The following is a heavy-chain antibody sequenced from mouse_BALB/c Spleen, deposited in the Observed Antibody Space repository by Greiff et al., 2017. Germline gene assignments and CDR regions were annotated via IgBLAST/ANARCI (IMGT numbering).Heavy chain of an antibody. Sequence: QVQLQQSGAELAKPGASLKMSCKASGYTFTSYWMHWVKQRPGQGLEWIGYINPSTGYTEYNQKFKDKATLTADKSSSTAYMQLSSLTSEDSAVYYCARGYYGSSYGAYWGQGTLVTVSA. D-gene: IGHD1-1*01. J-gene: IGHJ3*01. CDR3: ARGYYGSSYGAY. V-gene: IGHV1-7*01. CDR1: GYTFTSYW. CDR2: INPSTGYT.